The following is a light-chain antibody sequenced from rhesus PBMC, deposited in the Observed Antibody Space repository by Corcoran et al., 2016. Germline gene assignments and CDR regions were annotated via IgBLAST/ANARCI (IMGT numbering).Light chain of an antibody. V-gene: IGKV1-22*01. CDR1: QGISSW. Sequence: DIQMTQSPSSLSASVGDTVTITCRASQGISSWLAWYQQKPGKAPKLLISKASSLQSGVPSRFSVLGSWTDFTLTISSLQSEDFATYYCQQYSSRPWTFGQGTKVEIK. CDR3: QQYSSRPWT. CDR2: KAS. J-gene: IGKJ1*01.